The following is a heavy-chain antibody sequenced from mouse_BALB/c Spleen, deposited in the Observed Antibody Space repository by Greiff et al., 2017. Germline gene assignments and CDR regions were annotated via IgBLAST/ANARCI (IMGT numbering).Heavy chain of an antibody. J-gene: IGHJ4*01. CDR1: GYTFTDYN. D-gene: IGHD2-14*01. CDR3: AREYDGYYYAMDY. V-gene: IGHV1S29*02. Sequence: EVQLQQSGPELVKPGASVKISYKASGYTFTDYNMHWVKQSHGKSLEWIGYIYPYNGGTGYNQKFKSKATLTVDNSSSTAYMELRSLTSEDSAVYYCAREYDGYYYAMDYWGQGTSVTVSS. CDR2: IYPYNGGT.